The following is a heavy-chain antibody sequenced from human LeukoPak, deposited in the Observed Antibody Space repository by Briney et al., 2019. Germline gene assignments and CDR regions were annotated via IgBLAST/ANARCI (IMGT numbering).Heavy chain of an antibody. CDR1: GYTFTSYY. V-gene: IGHV1-46*01. Sequence: ASVKDSCKASGYTFTSYYMHWVRQAPGQGREWMGIINPSGGSTSYAQKFQGRVTMTRDTSTSTVYMELSSLRSEDTAVYYCASGEYCSSTSCSPRIDAFDIWGQGTMVTVSS. CDR2: INPSGGST. J-gene: IGHJ3*02. D-gene: IGHD2-2*01. CDR3: ASGEYCSSTSCSPRIDAFDI.